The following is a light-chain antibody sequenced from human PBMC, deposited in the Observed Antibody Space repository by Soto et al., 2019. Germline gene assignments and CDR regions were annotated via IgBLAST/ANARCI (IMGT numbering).Light chain of an antibody. V-gene: IGKV1-12*01. CDR3: QKYNSAPLS. CDR2: PAS. Sequence: DIQMTQSPSSISASVGDRVTITCRASQPISSWLAWYQQVPGQAPYLLIYPASTLQSGVPSRFSGSGSGTDFTLTISGLQPEDVATYYCQKYNSAPLSFGGGTKVDI. CDR1: QPISSW. J-gene: IGKJ4*01.